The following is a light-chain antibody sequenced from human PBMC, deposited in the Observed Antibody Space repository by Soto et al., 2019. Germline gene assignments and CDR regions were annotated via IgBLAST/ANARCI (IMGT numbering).Light chain of an antibody. J-gene: IGLJ3*02. Sequence: QSVLTQPASVSGSPGQSITISCTGSSSDVGIYNYVSWYQQHPGKAPKLMIYEVSNRPSGVSNRFSGSKSGNTASLTISGLQAEDEADYYCSSYTSSSTWVFGGGTK. CDR1: SSDVGIYNY. V-gene: IGLV2-14*01. CDR3: SSYTSSSTWV. CDR2: EVS.